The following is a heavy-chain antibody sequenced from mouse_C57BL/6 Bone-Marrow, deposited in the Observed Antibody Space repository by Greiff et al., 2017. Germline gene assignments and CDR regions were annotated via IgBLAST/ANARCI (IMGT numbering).Heavy chain of an antibody. CDR3: AREPHYYGSSPDSWYFYG. J-gene: IGHJ1*03. Sequence: EVKVVESGGGLVKPGGSLKLSCAASGFTFRSYAMSWVRQTPEKRLAWVATISDGGSYTYYPDNVKGRFTISRYNATTNLSLQMSHLKSEDTAMYYWAREPHYYGSSPDSWYFYGWGTGTTVTVSS. V-gene: IGHV5-4*01. CDR1: GFTFRSYA. CDR2: ISDGGSYT. D-gene: IGHD1-1*01.